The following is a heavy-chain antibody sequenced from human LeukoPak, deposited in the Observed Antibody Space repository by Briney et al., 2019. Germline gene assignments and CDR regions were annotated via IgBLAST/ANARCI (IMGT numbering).Heavy chain of an antibody. CDR2: IDGSGDTI. CDR3: SRRFDC. Sequence: GGSLRLSCAASGFTFSDYSMNWVRQAPGKGLEWVSYIDGSGDTIYYADSVKGRFTISRGNAKNSLDLQMNSLRDEDTAVHYCSRRFDCWGQGTLVTVSS. CDR1: GFTFSDYS. J-gene: IGHJ4*02. V-gene: IGHV3-48*02.